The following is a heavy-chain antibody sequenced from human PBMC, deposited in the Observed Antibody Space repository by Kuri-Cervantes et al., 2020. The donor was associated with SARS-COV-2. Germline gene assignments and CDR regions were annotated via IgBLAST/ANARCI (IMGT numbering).Heavy chain of an antibody. V-gene: IGHV1-46*01. Sequence: ASVKVSCKASGYTFTGYYVHWVRQAPGQGLEWVGIINPSGGSTSSAQKFQGRVIMTRDTSTSTVYMELSSLRSEDTAVYYCARGPLLRGGNPYCFEYWGQGSQVTVSS. D-gene: IGHD4-23*01. CDR3: ARGPLLRGGNPYCFEY. CDR2: INPSGGST. CDR1: GYTFTGYY. J-gene: IGHJ4*02.